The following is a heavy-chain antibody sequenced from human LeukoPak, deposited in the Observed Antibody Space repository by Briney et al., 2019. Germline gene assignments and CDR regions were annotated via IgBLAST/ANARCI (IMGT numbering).Heavy chain of an antibody. Sequence: GGSLRLSCVASGFTFSSYVMSWVRQAPGKGLEWVSAICGSGGSTYYADSVKGRFTISRDNSKNTLYLQMNSLRAEDAAVYYCAKDQSTYYDFWSGEFDYWGQGTLVTVSS. V-gene: IGHV3-23*01. CDR1: GFTFSSYV. CDR2: ICGSGGST. D-gene: IGHD3-3*01. J-gene: IGHJ4*02. CDR3: AKDQSTYYDFWSGEFDY.